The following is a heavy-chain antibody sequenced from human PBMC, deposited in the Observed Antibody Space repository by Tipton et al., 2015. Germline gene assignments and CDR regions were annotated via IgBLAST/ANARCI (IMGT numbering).Heavy chain of an antibody. CDR1: GGPISSSSYY. CDR2: IYYSGST. V-gene: IGHV4-39*07. CDR3: ARARGRHGGLFDS. Sequence: TLSLTCSVSGGPISSSSYYWAWIRQPPGKGLEWIGSIYYSGSTHYNPSLKSRVTISVDTSKTQFSLKMSSVTASDTAVYYCARARGRHGGLFDSWGQGILVTVSS. J-gene: IGHJ4*02. D-gene: IGHD4-23*01.